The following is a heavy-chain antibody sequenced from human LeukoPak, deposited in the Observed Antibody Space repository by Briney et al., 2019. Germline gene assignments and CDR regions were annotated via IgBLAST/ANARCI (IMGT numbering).Heavy chain of an antibody. Sequence: SETLSLTCAVSGGSISSHYWSWIRQPPGKGLEWIGYIYYSGNTYYSPSLHSRVTISVDTSKNHFSLKLTSVTAADTAVYYCARLLDNDSSGYPDTFDIWGQGTMGIVSS. CDR2: IYYSGNT. D-gene: IGHD3-22*01. V-gene: IGHV4-59*11. CDR1: GGSISSHY. CDR3: ARLLDNDSSGYPDTFDI. J-gene: IGHJ3*02.